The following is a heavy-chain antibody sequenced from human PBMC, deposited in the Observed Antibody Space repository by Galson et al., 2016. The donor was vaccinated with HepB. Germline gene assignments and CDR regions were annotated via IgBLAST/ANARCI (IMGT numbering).Heavy chain of an antibody. D-gene: IGHD3-22*01. CDR1: GGSISTYY. CDR3: ARAKYHYDSSGYYNGGYYSYYMDV. Sequence: LSLTCTVSGGSISTYYWIWMRQSAGKGLEWIGRVHRSGTASYNPSLKSRATLSVDTSKNQFSLKLNSVTAADTAVYFCARAKYHYDSSGYYNGGYYSYYMDVWGKGTTVTVSS. V-gene: IGHV4-4*07. J-gene: IGHJ6*03. CDR2: VHRSGTA.